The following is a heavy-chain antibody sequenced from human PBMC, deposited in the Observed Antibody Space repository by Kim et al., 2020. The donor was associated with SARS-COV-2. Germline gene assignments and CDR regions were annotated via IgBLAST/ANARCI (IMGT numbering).Heavy chain of an antibody. V-gene: IGHV3-30*01. CDR3: AREGHYGDLPFDY. D-gene: IGHD4-17*01. Sequence: YADSVKGRFTISSDNSKNTLYLQMNSLRAEDTAVYYCAREGHYGDLPFDYWGQGTLVTVSS. J-gene: IGHJ4*02.